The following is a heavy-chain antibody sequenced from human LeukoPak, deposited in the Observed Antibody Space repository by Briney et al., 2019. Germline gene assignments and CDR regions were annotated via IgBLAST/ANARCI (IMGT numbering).Heavy chain of an antibody. V-gene: IGHV4-34*01. CDR3: AALVVNPGPLKPLYYYYYYMDV. J-gene: IGHJ6*03. Sequence: SETLSLTCAVYGGSFSGYYWSWIRQPPGKGLEWIGEINHSGSTNYNPSLKSRVTISVDTSKNQFSLKLSSVTAADTAVYYCAALVVNPGPLKPLYYYYYYMDVWGKGTTVTISS. D-gene: IGHD3-22*01. CDR2: INHSGST. CDR1: GGSFSGYY.